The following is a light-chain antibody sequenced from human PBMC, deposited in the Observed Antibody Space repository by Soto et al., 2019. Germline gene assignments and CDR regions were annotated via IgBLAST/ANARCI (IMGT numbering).Light chain of an antibody. CDR1: QSVSDSY. CDR2: AS. V-gene: IGKV3-20*01. Sequence: EIVLTQSPGTLSLSPGERATLSCRASQSVSDSYLAWYQQKPGQAPRLLIYASSRATGIPDRFSGSGSGTDFPLTISRLEPEDFAEYYCQHYGTSALFGPGTKVDIK. CDR3: QHYGTSAL. J-gene: IGKJ3*01.